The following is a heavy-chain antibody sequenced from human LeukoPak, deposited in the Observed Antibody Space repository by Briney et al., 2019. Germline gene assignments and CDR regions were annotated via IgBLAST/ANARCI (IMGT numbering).Heavy chain of an antibody. V-gene: IGHV3-9*01. CDR2: ISWNSGNI. D-gene: IGHD6-19*01. Sequence: GGSLRLSCAASGFTFDDYGMHWVRQPPGKGLEWVSGISWNSGNIGYADSVKGRFTISRDNAKNSLYLQMNSLRAEDTALYYCAKVDGYNSGWYDSWGQGTLVTVSS. CDR1: GFTFDDYG. J-gene: IGHJ5*01. CDR3: AKVDGYNSGWYDS.